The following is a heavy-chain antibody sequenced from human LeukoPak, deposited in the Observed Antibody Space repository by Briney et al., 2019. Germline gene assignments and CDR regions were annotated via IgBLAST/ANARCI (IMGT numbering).Heavy chain of an antibody. CDR2: INSDGSST. D-gene: IGHD3-22*01. V-gene: IGHV3-74*01. Sequence: PGGSLRLSCAASGFTFSSYWMHWVRQAPGKGLVWVSRINSDGSSTSYADSVKGRFTISRDNAKNTLYLQMNSLRAEDTAVYYCAREGTPTTYDSSGYPNHWGQGTLVTVSS. CDR1: GFTFSSYW. J-gene: IGHJ4*02. CDR3: AREGTPTTYDSSGYPNH.